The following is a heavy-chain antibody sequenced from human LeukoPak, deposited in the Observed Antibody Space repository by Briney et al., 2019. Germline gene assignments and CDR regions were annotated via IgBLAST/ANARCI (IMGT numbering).Heavy chain of an antibody. V-gene: IGHV3-23*01. CDR1: GFTFNNYG. D-gene: IGHD2-15*01. CDR3: AKRAYCSGGGCPRFQTYYFDY. Sequence: PGGSLRLSCAASGFTFNNYGMSWVRQAPGKGLEWVSSVSGSGGGTYYADSVKGRFTISRDNSKNTLSLQMNSLRAEDTALYYCAKRAYCSGGGCPRFQTYYFDYWGQGALVTVSS. CDR2: VSGSGGGT. J-gene: IGHJ4*02.